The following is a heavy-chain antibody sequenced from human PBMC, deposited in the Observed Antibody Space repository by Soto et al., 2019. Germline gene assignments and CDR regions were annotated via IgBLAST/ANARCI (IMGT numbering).Heavy chain of an antibody. CDR3: ASAYCGGDCSNYYYGMDV. CDR2: INAGDGNT. J-gene: IGHJ6*02. Sequence: ASVKVSCKASGYTFTSYAIHWVRQAPGQRLEWMGWINAGDGNTKYSQKFQGRVTITRDTSASTAYMELSSLRSEDTAVYYCASAYCGGDCSNYYYGMDVWDQGTTVTVS. D-gene: IGHD2-21*02. CDR1: GYTFTSYA. V-gene: IGHV1-3*01.